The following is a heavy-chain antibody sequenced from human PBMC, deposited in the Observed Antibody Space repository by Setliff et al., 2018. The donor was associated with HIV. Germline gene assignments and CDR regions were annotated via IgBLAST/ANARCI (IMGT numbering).Heavy chain of an antibody. CDR1: GYSISIGYY. D-gene: IGHD3-10*01. V-gene: IGHV4-38-2*01. CDR2: IYTSENT. Sequence: SETLSLTCAVSGYSISIGYYWGWIRQPPGKGLEWIGHIYTSENTNYNPSLRRRVTISLDTSKNQFSLKLSSVTAADSVKDRCTSSRDNDKNSLYLQIKSMRGEDTAVYYCARGRPTGYFDCWGQGTLVTVSS. CDR3: TSSRDNDKNSLYLQIKSMRGEDTAVYYCARGRPTGYFDC. J-gene: IGHJ4*02.